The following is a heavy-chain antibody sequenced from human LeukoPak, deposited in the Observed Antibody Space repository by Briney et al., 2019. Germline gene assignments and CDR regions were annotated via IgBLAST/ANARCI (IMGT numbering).Heavy chain of an antibody. V-gene: IGHV3-74*01. J-gene: IGHJ4*02. CDR2: INPDGSTT. CDR3: ARWPIAAAPPVYYFDY. Sequence: GGSLRLSCAASGFTFSSSWMHWVRQTPGKGLVWVSRINPDGSTTSHADSVKGRFTLSRDNAKNSLYLQMNSLRAEDTAVYYCARWPIAAAPPVYYFDYWGQGTLVTVSS. CDR1: GFTFSSSW. D-gene: IGHD6-13*01.